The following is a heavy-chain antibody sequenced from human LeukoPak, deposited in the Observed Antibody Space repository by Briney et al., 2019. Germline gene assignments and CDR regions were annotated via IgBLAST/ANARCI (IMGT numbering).Heavy chain of an antibody. V-gene: IGHV4-39*07. D-gene: IGHD4-11*01. CDR1: GGSISSSSYY. J-gene: IGHJ4*02. Sequence: PSETLSLTCTVSGGSISSSSYYWGWIRQPPGKGLEWIESIYYSGYAYYNPSLKSLVAISVDTSKNQFSLMLSFVTGADTAVYYCAILSRVTRLFDYWGQGTLVTVSS. CDR2: IYYSGYA. CDR3: AILSRVTRLFDY.